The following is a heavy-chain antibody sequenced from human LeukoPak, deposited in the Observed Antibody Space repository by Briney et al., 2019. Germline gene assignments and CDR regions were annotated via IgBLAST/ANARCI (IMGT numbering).Heavy chain of an antibody. CDR3: ARDPYLDTAMVDY. J-gene: IGHJ4*02. D-gene: IGHD5-18*01. CDR1: GGSISSGDYY. Sequence: SQTLSLTCTVSGGSISSGDYYWSWIRQPPGKGREWVGYIYYSGSTYYNPSLKSRVTISVDTSKNQFSLKLSSVTAADTAVYYCARDPYLDTAMVDYWGQGTLVTVSS. CDR2: IYYSGST. V-gene: IGHV4-30-4*08.